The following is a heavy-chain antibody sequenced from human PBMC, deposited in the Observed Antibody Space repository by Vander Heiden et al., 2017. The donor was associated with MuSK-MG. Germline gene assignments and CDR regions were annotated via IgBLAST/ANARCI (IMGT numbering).Heavy chain of an antibody. J-gene: IGHJ4*02. D-gene: IGHD6-13*01. V-gene: IGHV3-30-3*01. Sequence: QVQLLESGGGVVQPGRYLRLSCAASVFTFSSYAMHWVRQAPGKGLEWVAVISYDGSNKYYADSVKGRFTISRDNSKNTLYLQMNSLRAEDTAVYYCARDQQQLDYYFDYWGQGTLVTVSS. CDR3: ARDQQQLDYYFDY. CDR1: VFTFSSYA. CDR2: ISYDGSNK.